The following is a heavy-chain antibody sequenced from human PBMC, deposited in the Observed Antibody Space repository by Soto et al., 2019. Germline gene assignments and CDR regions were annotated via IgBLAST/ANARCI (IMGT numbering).Heavy chain of an antibody. J-gene: IGHJ4*02. D-gene: IGHD2-8*01. CDR2: ITSRSGTI. CDR1: GFTFSSYS. Sequence: EVRLVESGGGLAQPGGSLRLSCAASGFTFSSYSINWVRQAPGKGLEWVSYITSRSGTIYYADSVKGRFTISRDNTKNSVYLKLSCLRAEDTAVYYCASDTTDNGNDFSFDYWGQGTLVTVS. CDR3: ASDTTDNGNDFSFDY. V-gene: IGHV3-48*01.